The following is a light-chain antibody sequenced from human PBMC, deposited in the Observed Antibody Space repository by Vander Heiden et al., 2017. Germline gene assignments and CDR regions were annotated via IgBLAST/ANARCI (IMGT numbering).Light chain of an antibody. Sequence: DIVMTQSPDSLAGCLGERATINCKSSQSVLYSSNNENYLAWYQQKPGQPPKLLIYWASTRESGVPDRFSGSGSGTDFTLTISSLHAEDVAVYYCQQDDSTPWTFGQGTKVEIK. CDR1: QSVLYSSNNENY. CDR2: WAS. V-gene: IGKV4-1*01. CDR3: QQDDSTPWT. J-gene: IGKJ1*01.